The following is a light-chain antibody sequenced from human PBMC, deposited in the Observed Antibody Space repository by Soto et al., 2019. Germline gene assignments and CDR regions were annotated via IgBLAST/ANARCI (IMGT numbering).Light chain of an antibody. CDR2: DVS. V-gene: IGLV2-11*01. Sequence: QSALTQPRSVSGSPGQSVTISCNGTSSDVGGYNYVSWYQQHPGKAPKLVIYDVSKRPSGVPDRFSGSKSANTASLTISGLQAEDEADYYCCSYAGNSLWVFGGGTKLTVL. CDR1: SSDVGGYNY. CDR3: CSYAGNSLWV. J-gene: IGLJ3*02.